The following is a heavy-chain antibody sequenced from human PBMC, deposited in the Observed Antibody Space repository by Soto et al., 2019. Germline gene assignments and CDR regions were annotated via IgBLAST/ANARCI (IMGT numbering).Heavy chain of an antibody. CDR1: GFTFSRYG. Sequence: TVGSLRLSGAASGFTFSRYGMHWVRQAPGKGLEWVAVISYDGSNKYYADSVKGRFTISRDNSKNTLYLQMDSLRAEDTAVYYCAKLSTLRPPDYWGQGTLVTVSS. CDR3: AKLSTLRPPDY. V-gene: IGHV3-30*18. D-gene: IGHD3-16*01. CDR2: ISYDGSNK. J-gene: IGHJ4*02.